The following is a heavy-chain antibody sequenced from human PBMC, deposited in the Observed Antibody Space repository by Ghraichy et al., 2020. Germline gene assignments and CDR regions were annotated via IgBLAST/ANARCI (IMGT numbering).Heavy chain of an antibody. Sequence: GGSLRLSCAASGFNFSSYGMHWVRQAPGKGLEWVAFIRYDGSNKYYADSVKGRFTISRDNSKNTLYLQMNSLRAEDTAVYYCAKGSDDFWSGYSRTDYYMDVCCKGTTVTVSS. D-gene: IGHD3-3*01. V-gene: IGHV3-30*02. CDR3: AKGSDDFWSGYSRTDYYMDV. CDR1: GFNFSSYG. J-gene: IGHJ6*03. CDR2: IRYDGSNK.